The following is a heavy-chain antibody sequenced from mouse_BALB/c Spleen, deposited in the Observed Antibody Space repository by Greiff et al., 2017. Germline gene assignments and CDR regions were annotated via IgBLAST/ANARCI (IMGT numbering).Heavy chain of an antibody. D-gene: IGHD1-2*01. CDR2: ISNLAYSI. J-gene: IGHJ4*01. Sequence: DVHLVESGGGLVQPGGSRKLSCAASGFTFSDYGMAWVRQAPGKGPEWVAFISNLAYSIYYADTVTGRFTISRENAKNTLYLEMSSLRSEDTAMYYCARQGYGHPLYAMDYWGQGTSVTVSS. V-gene: IGHV5-15*02. CDR1: GFTFSDYG. CDR3: ARQGYGHPLYAMDY.